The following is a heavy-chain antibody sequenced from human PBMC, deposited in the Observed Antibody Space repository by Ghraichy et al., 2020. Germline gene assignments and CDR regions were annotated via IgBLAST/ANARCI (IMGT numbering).Heavy chain of an antibody. D-gene: IGHD3-3*01. CDR3: AREGEYYDFPY. J-gene: IGHJ4*02. V-gene: IGHV3-53*01. CDR1: GFTVSSNY. CDR2: IYSGGST. Sequence: GGSLRLSCAASGFTVSSNYMSWVRQAPGKGLEWVSVIYSGGSTYYADSVKGRFTISRDNSKNTLYLQMNSLRAEDTAVYYCAREGEYYDFPYWGQGTLVTVSS.